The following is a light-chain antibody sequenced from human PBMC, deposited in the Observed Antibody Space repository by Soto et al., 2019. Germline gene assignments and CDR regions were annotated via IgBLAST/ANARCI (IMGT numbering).Light chain of an antibody. CDR2: GNS. CDR3: QSYDSSLSGWDVV. V-gene: IGLV1-40*01. Sequence: QSVLTQPPSVSGAPGQRVTISCTGSSSNIGAGYDVHWYQQLPGTAPKLPIYGNSNRPSGVPDRFSGSKSGTSASLAITGLQAEDEADYYCQSYDSSLSGWDVVFGGGTKVTVL. CDR1: SSNIGAGYD. J-gene: IGLJ2*01.